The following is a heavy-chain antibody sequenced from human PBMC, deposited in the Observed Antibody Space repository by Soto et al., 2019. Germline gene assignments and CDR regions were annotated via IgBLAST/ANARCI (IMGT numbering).Heavy chain of an antibody. V-gene: IGHV3-21*01. J-gene: IGHJ6*02. D-gene: IGHD3-3*01. Sequence: EVQLVESGGGLVKPGGSLRLSCAASGFTFSSYSMNWVRQAPGKGLEWVSSISSSSSYIYYADSVKGRFTISRDNAKNSLYLQMNSLRAEDTAVYYCARDPRSPPPYYDFWSGYWGGYYYYGMDVWGQGTTVTVSS. CDR1: GFTFSSYS. CDR2: ISSSSSYI. CDR3: ARDPRSPPPYYDFWSGYWGGYYYYGMDV.